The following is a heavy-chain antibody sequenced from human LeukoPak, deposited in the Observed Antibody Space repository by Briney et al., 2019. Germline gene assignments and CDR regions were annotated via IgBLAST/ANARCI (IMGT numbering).Heavy chain of an antibody. J-gene: IGHJ3*02. CDR1: GFIFSTYE. CDR2: ISYNGRSI. Sequence: PGGSLRLSCAASGFIFSTYEMNWVRQAPGKGLEWPSYISYNGRSIYYADSVKGRFTISRDNAKNTLYLQMNSLRAEDTAVYYCVREAAGSAFDIWGQGTMVTVSS. D-gene: IGHD6-13*01. V-gene: IGHV3-48*03. CDR3: VREAAGSAFDI.